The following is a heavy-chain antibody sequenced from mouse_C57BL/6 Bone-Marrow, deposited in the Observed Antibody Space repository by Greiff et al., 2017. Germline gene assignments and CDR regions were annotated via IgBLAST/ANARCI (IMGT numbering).Heavy chain of an antibody. J-gene: IGHJ1*03. CDR2: ISNLAYSI. Sequence: EVQRVESGGGLVQPGGSLKLSCAASGFTFSDYGMAWVRQAPRKGPEWVAFISNLAYSIYYADTVTGRFTISSENAKNTLSLEMSSLRSEDTAMYYCARRDYRYFDVWGTGTTVTVSS. CDR1: GFTFSDYG. V-gene: IGHV5-15*01. CDR3: ARRDYRYFDV.